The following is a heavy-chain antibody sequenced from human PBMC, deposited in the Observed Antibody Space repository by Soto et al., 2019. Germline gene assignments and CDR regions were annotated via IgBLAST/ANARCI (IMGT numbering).Heavy chain of an antibody. CDR1: GYSFTSYW. Sequence: GESLKISCKGSGYSFTSYWIGWVRQMPGKGLEWMGIIYPGDSDTRYSPSFQGQVTISADKSISTAYLQWSSLKASDTAMYYCARQDTGSYSSGWYALGFYYYYGMDVWGQGTTVTVS. D-gene: IGHD6-19*01. J-gene: IGHJ6*02. V-gene: IGHV5-51*01. CDR2: IYPGDSDT. CDR3: ARQDTGSYSSGWYALGFYYYYGMDV.